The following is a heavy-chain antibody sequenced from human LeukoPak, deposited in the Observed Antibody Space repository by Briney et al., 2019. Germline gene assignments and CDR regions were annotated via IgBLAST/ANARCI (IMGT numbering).Heavy chain of an antibody. CDR3: AREGDYGDYDY. CDR1: GFIFSSYA. D-gene: IGHD4-17*01. Sequence: GGSLRLSCAASGFIFSSYAMHWVRQAPGKGLEWVAVISYDGSNKYYADSVKGRFTISRDNSKNTLYLQMNSLRAEDTAVYYCAREGDYGDYDYWGQGTLVTVSS. CDR2: ISYDGSNK. J-gene: IGHJ4*02. V-gene: IGHV3-30-3*01.